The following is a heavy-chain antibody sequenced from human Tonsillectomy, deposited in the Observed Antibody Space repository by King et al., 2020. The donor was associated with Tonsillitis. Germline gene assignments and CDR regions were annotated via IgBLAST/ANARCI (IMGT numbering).Heavy chain of an antibody. V-gene: IGHV3-21*01. CDR3: ARYGPGGVFDY. Sequence: VQLVESGGGLVKPGGSLRLSCAASGFTFNNYNINWLRRAPGKGLEWVSSISISSIYIYYGDSVKGRFTISRDNAKNSLYLQMNSLRAEDTAVYYCARYGPGGVFDYWGQGTLVTVSS. CDR1: GFTFNNYN. J-gene: IGHJ4*02. CDR2: ISISSIYI. D-gene: IGHD3-10*01.